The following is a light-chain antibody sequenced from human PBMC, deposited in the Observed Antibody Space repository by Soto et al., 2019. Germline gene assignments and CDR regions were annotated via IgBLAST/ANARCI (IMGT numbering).Light chain of an antibody. CDR2: DSD. J-gene: IGLJ2*01. V-gene: IGLV1-51*01. CDR1: TSNIGNNF. CDR3: GAWDSSLGAFL. Sequence: QSVLTQPPSVSAAPGQKVTISCSGSTSNIGNNFVSWYQHLPGTAPKLLVYDSDKRPSGIPDRFSGSKSGTSAALGITGLQTGDEADYYCGAWDSSLGAFLFGGGTKLTVL.